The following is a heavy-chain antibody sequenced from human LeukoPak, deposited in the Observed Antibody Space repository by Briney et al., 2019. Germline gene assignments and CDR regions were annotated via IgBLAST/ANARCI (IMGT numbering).Heavy chain of an antibody. V-gene: IGHV3-7*03. CDR3: ATPLDYFDMSDSHQGGD. CDR1: GFTFSRHW. D-gene: IGHD3-22*01. Sequence: PGGSLRLSCAASGFTFSRHWMTWVRQAPGKGLEWVANIKHDGSEKNYVDSVKGRFTISRDNAKNSLYLQMNSLRAEDTAVYYCATPLDYFDMSDSHQGGDWGQGTLVTVS. CDR2: IKHDGSEK. J-gene: IGHJ4*02.